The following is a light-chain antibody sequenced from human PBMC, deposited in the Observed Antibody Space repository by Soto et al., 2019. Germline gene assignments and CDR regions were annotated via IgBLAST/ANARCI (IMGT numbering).Light chain of an antibody. V-gene: IGKV3-20*01. J-gene: IGKJ2*01. CDR3: QQFGTSPLYT. CDR2: GAS. CDR1: QTFGSTY. Sequence: ESVLTQSQGTLSLSPGERVTLSCRASQTFGSTYLAWYQQRPGQSPRLLIYGASRRASGIPDRFRGSGSGTDFTLTIRRLEPEDFAVYYCQQFGTSPLYTFGQGTKLEIK.